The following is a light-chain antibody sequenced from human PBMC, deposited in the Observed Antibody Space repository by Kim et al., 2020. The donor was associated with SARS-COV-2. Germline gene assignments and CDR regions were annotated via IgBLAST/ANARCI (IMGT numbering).Light chain of an antibody. CDR1: SNSVGGYNY. CDR3: SSYTSTNTYVV. Sequence: QPVTTSGPGASNSVGGYNYVSLYQQHPGKAPKLIIYDVSDRPSGFSSRFSGSKSGNTASLTISGLQPEDEAYYHCSSYTSTNTYVVFGGGTQLTVL. J-gene: IGLJ2*01. V-gene: IGLV2-14*03. CDR2: DVS.